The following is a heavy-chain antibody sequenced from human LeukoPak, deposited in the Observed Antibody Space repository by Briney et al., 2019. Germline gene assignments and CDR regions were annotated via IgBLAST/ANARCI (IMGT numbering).Heavy chain of an antibody. V-gene: IGHV1-46*01. J-gene: IGHJ6*02. CDR1: VYTFTTYY. CDR2: INPSGGST. D-gene: IGHD3-10*01. Sequence: SVKVSCKASVYTFTTYYMHWVRQAPGQGLEWMGIINPSGGSTTYAQKFQGRVTITRDTSTSTAYMEVSSLRSEDTAVYYCARDRHGSGTYNYYGMDVWGQGTTVTVSS. CDR3: ARDRHGSGTYNYYGMDV.